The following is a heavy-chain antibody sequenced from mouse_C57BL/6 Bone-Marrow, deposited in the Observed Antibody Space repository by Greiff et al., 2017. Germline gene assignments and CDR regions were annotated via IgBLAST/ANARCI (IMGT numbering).Heavy chain of an antibody. CDR2: ISSGGSYT. D-gene: IGHD2-2*01. V-gene: IGHV5-6*01. Sequence: EVQLVASGGDLVKPGGSLKLSCAASGFTFSSYGMSWVRQPPDKRLEWVATISSGGSYTYYPDSVKGRFTISRDNAKNTLYLQMSSLKSEDTAMYYCARQGVYYGYDGVAYWGQGTLVTGSA. CDR3: ARQGVYYGYDGVAY. CDR1: GFTFSSYG. J-gene: IGHJ3*01.